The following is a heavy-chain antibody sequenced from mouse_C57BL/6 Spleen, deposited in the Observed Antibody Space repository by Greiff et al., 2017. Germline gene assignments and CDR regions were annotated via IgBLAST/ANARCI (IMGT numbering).Heavy chain of an antibody. Sequence: EVMLVESGGGLVKPGGSLKLSCAASGFTFSSYAMSWVRQTPEKRLEWVATISDGGSYTYYPDNVKGRFTISRDNAKNNLYLQMSHLKSEDTAMYYCARDGYGNLFDYWGQGTTLTVSS. V-gene: IGHV5-4*01. CDR1: GFTFSSYA. D-gene: IGHD2-1*01. CDR2: ISDGGSYT. J-gene: IGHJ2*01. CDR3: ARDGYGNLFDY.